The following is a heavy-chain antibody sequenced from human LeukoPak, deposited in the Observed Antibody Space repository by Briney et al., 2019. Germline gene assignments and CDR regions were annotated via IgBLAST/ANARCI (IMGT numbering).Heavy chain of an antibody. D-gene: IGHD3-10*01. CDR2: ISGSGDST. CDR1: GFTFSSYA. Sequence: GGSLRLSCAASGFTFSSYAMSWVRQAPGKGLEWVSAISGSGDSTYYADSVKGRFTISRDNSKNTLYLQMNSLRAEDTAVYYCAKLVVRGPYWPFFDYWGQGTLVTVSS. V-gene: IGHV3-23*01. CDR3: AKLVVRGPYWPFFDY. J-gene: IGHJ4*02.